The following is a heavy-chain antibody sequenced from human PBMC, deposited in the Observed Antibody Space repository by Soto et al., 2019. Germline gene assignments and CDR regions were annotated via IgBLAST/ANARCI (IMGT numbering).Heavy chain of an antibody. J-gene: IGHJ4*02. Sequence: PETLSLTCTVSASSITDASYWGWIRQPPGKGLEWIGSSHHGGGTYYNPSLKSRVTISVDTSKNQLSLKLTSVAAADAAVYYCARVLSLGSTWYFDYWGQGTQVTVSS. V-gene: IGHV4-38-2*02. D-gene: IGHD6-13*01. CDR3: ARVLSLGSTWYFDY. CDR2: SHHGGGT. CDR1: ASSITDASY.